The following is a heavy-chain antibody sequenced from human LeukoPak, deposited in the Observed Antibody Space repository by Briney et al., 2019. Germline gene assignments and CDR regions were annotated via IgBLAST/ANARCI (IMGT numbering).Heavy chain of an antibody. D-gene: IGHD2-2*01. CDR2: INPNSGGT. V-gene: IGHV1-2*02. CDR3: AREGLSGSSTSCCSGLGY. J-gene: IGHJ4*02. Sequence: ASVKVSCKASGYTFSDYYMHWVRQAPGQGLEWMGWINPNSGGTNYAQKFQGRVTMTRDTSISTASMVLSRLRSDDTAVYYCAREGLSGSSTSCCSGLGYWGQGALVTVSS. CDR1: GYTFSDYY.